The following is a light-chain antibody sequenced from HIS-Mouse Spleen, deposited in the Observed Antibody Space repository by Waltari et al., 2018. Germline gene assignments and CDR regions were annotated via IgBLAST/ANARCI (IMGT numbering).Light chain of an antibody. J-gene: IGLJ2*01. CDR1: ALPKKY. CDR3: YSTVSSGNHRV. V-gene: IGLV3-10*01. Sequence: SYELTQPPSVSVSPGQTARITCPGDALPKKYAYWYQQKSGQAPVLVIYEDSKRPSGIPERISGASSGTMATLTISGAQVEDEADYYCYSTVSSGNHRVFGGGTKLTVL. CDR2: EDS.